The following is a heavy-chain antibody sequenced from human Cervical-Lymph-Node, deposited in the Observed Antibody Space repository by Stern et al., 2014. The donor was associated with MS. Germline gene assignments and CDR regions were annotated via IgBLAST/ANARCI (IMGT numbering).Heavy chain of an antibody. CDR2: SIPLFGTA. V-gene: IGHV1-69*01. D-gene: IGHD1-26*01. CDR3: ARGELKEGLVRGMDV. CDR1: GGTFSSYA. Sequence: EQLVESGAEVKKPGSSVKVSCKASGGTFSSYAISWVRPAPGQGLEWMGGSIPLFGTANYAQKFQGRVTITADESTSTAYMELSSLRSEDTAVYYCARGELKEGLVRGMDVWGQGTTVTVSS. J-gene: IGHJ6*02.